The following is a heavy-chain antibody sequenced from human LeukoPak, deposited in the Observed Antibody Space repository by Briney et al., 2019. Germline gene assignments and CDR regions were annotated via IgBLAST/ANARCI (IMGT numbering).Heavy chain of an antibody. V-gene: IGHV4-61*02. CDR1: GGSISSGSYY. CDR2: IYTSGST. D-gene: IGHD6-13*01. J-gene: IGHJ4*02. CDR3: ARDSSSWYGPFDY. Sequence: SQTLSLTCTVSGGSISSGSYYWSWIRQPAGKGLEWIGRIYTSGSTNYNPSLKSRVTISVDTSKNQFSLKLSSVTAADTAVYYCARDSSSWYGPFDYWGQGTLVTVSS.